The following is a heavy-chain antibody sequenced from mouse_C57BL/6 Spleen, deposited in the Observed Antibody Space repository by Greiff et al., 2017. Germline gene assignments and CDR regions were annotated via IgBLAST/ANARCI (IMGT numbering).Heavy chain of an antibody. V-gene: IGHV1-15*01. Sequence: VQLQQSGAELVRPGASVTLSCKASGYTFTDYEMHWVKQTPVHGLEWIGAIDPETGGTAYNQKFKGKAILTADKSSSTAYMELRSLTSEDSAVYYCTRRDYYGRYYFDYWGQGTTLTVSS. CDR3: TRRDYYGRYYFDY. D-gene: IGHD1-1*01. CDR1: GYTFTDYE. CDR2: IDPETGGT. J-gene: IGHJ2*01.